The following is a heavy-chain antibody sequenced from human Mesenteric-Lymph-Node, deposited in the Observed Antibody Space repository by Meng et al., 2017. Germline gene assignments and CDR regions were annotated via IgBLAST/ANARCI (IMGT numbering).Heavy chain of an antibody. CDR2: IKSKTDGGTT. CDR3: TTSQRDYGDYLDYYYYGMDV. CDR1: GFNIVDYD. J-gene: IGHJ6*02. V-gene: IGHV3-15*01. Sequence: GESLKISCAASGFNIVDYDMNWVRQPPGKGLEWVGRIKSKTDGGTTDYAAPVKGRFTISRDDSKNTLYLQMNSLKTEDTAVYYCTTSQRDYGDYLDYYYYGMDVWGQGTTVTVSS. D-gene: IGHD4-17*01.